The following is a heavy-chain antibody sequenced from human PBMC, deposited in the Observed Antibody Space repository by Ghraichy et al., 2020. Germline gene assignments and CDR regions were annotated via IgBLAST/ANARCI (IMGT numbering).Heavy chain of an antibody. V-gene: IGHV2-5*02. J-gene: IGHJ4*02. Sequence: SGPTLVKPTQTLTLTCRFSGFSLTTGEVGVAWIRQAPGKALECLAFIFWDDGPRFRFSLKNKISISQDTYNSRVMFTMTNMDPVDTAKYFCAHLSFADGGFDYWGQGALVTVSS. D-gene: IGHD3-16*01. CDR2: IFWDDGP. CDR1: GFSLTTGEVG. CDR3: AHLSFADGGFDY.